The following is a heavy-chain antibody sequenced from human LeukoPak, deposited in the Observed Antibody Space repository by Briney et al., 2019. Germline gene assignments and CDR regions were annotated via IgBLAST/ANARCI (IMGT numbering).Heavy chain of an antibody. CDR3: ERDRSAVLRYFDWLLGANWFDP. Sequence: APAKDSCKASGYTFTSYYMHWVPHAPGQGLEWMGIINPSGGSTSYAQKFQGRVTMTRDTATSTVYMELSSLRSEDTAVYYCERDRSAVLRYFDWLLGANWFDPWGQGTLVTVSS. CDR2: INPSGGST. J-gene: IGHJ5*02. CDR1: GYTFTSYY. V-gene: IGHV1-46*01. D-gene: IGHD3-9*01.